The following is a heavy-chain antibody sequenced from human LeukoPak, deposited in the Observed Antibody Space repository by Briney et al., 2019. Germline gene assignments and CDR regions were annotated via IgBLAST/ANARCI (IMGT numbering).Heavy chain of an antibody. CDR2: IYTSGIT. Sequence: SETLSLTCIVSGGSISSGSYYWSWIRQPAGKGLEWIGRIYTSGITNYNPSLKSRVTISVDTSKNQFSLKLSSVTAADTAVYYCARGYYYMDVWGKGTTVTISS. CDR3: ARGYYYMDV. CDR1: GGSISSGSYY. J-gene: IGHJ6*03. V-gene: IGHV4-61*02.